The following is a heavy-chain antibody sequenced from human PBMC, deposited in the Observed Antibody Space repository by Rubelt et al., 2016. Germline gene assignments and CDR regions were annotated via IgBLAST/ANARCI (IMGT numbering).Heavy chain of an antibody. J-gene: IGHJ3*02. CDR2: IIPILGIA. CDR3: AVVVITTRSTPSRTGFDI. D-gene: IGHD3-22*01. V-gene: IGHV1-69*02. Sequence: GRGLEWMGRIIPILGIANYAQKFQGRVTITADKSTSTAYMELSSLRSEDTAVYYCAVVVITTRSTPSRTGFDIWGQGTMVTVSS.